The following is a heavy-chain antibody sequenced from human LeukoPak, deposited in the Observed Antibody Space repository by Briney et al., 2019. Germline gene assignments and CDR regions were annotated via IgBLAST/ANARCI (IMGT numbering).Heavy chain of an antibody. V-gene: IGHV4-34*01. Sequence: PSETLSLTCAVYGGSFSGYYWSWIRQPPGKGLEWIGEINHSGSTNYNPSLKSRVTISVDTSKNQFSLKLSSVTAADTAVYYCARGHLFYHYDILTGPFDYWGQGTLVTASS. CDR1: GGSFSGYY. CDR3: ARGHLFYHYDILTGPFDY. J-gene: IGHJ4*02. CDR2: INHSGST. D-gene: IGHD3-9*01.